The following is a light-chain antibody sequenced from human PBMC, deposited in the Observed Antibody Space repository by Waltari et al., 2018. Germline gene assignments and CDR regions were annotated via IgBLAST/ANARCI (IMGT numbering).Light chain of an antibody. J-gene: IGLJ2*01. V-gene: IGLV2-14*02. CDR3: SSYRSSTTPIPV. CDR1: SSDVGRYDL. Sequence: QSALTQPASVSGSPGQSITIPCTGTSSDVGRYDLVSWYQQHPGKAPKLMIYDVTKRPSGVSSRFSASKSGNTASLTISGLQSEDEADYFCSSYRSSTTPIPVFGGGTKLTVL. CDR2: DVT.